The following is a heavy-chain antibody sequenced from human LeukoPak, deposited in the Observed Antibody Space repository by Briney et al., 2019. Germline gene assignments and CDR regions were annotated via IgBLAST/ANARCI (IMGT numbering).Heavy chain of an antibody. J-gene: IGHJ5*02. CDR2: FDPEDGET. CDR3: ARVGYLRSYSSGWYNWFDP. V-gene: IGHV1-24*01. CDR1: GYTLTELS. Sequence: ASVKVSCKVSGYTLTELSMHWVRQAPGKGLEWMGGFDPEDGETIYAQKFQGRVTITADESTSTAYMELSSLRSENTAVYYCARVGYLRSYSSGWYNWFDPWGQGTLVTVSS. D-gene: IGHD6-19*01.